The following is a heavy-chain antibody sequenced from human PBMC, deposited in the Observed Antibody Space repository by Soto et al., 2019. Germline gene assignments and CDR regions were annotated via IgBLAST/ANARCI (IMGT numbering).Heavy chain of an antibody. J-gene: IGHJ4*02. V-gene: IGHV4-59*01. CDR1: GDSIRDSF. CDR3: ARGREDHVDHHFGHLFDS. CDR2: VHHTGNT. Sequence: SETLSLTCTVSGDSIRDSFWSWVRQPPGKGLEWIGLVHHTGNTNYNPSLETRVTMLIDASANHFSLTLTSVTPADAAIYYCARGREDHVDHHFGHLFDSWGQGTLVTVSS. D-gene: IGHD3-10*01.